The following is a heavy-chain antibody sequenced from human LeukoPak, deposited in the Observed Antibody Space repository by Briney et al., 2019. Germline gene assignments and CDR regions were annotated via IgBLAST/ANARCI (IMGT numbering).Heavy chain of an antibody. CDR2: FDPEDGET. V-gene: IGHV1-24*01. CDR3: ATLITMVRGVTRDY. J-gene: IGHJ4*02. Sequence: ASVKVSCKVSGYTLTELPMHWVRQAPGKGLEWMGGFDPEDGETIYAQKFQGRVTMTEDTSTDTAYMELSSLRSEDTAVYYCATLITMVRGVTRDYXGQGTLVTVSS. CDR1: GYTLTELP. D-gene: IGHD3-10*01.